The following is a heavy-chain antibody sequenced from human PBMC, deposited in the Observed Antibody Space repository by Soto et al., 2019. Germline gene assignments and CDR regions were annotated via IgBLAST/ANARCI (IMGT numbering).Heavy chain of an antibody. CDR1: GGSFSGYY. CDR2: INHSGST. D-gene: IGHD3-10*01. J-gene: IGHJ5*02. CDR3: ARGVNRYLGWFESPNLPLFDP. Sequence: PSETLSLTCAVYGGSFSGYYWSWIRQPPGKGLEWIGEINHSGSTNYNPSLKSRVTISVDTSKNQFSLKLSSVTAADTAVYYCARGVNRYLGWFESPNLPLFDPWGQGTLVTVSS. V-gene: IGHV4-34*01.